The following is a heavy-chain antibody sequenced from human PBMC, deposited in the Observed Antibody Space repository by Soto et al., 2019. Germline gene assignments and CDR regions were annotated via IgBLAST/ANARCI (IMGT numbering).Heavy chain of an antibody. J-gene: IGHJ4*02. V-gene: IGHV3-23*04. CDR1: GFTFGTYA. CDR2: MTSSGSAI. Sequence: EVQLVESGGGLVQPGGSLRLSCAASGFTFGTYAMSWVRQAPGKGLEWVSAMTSSGSAIYYAESVRGRFIISRDNARNTLSLQLNHLRVEDTALYYCARVGGSFFENWGQGTRVTVSS. D-gene: IGHD3-16*01. CDR3: ARVGGSFFEN.